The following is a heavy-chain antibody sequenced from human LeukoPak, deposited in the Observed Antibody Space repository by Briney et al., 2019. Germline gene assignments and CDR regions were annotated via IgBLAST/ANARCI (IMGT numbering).Heavy chain of an antibody. CDR2: VYYGRSP. D-gene: IGHD6-25*01. V-gene: IGHV4-39*02. CDR1: GNSISRSTYY. CDR3: ARSSGTGTFSY. J-gene: IGHJ4*02. Sequence: SETLSLTCTVSGNSISRSTYYWAWIRQPPGKGLEWIGSVYYGRSPYFNPSLESRATISVDTSKNHFSLKMSSVTAADTAVYYCARSSGTGTFSYWGQGTLVTVSS.